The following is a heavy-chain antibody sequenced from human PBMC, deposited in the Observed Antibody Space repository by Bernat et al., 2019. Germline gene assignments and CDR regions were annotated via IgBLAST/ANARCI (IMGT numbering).Heavy chain of an antibody. Sequence: QVQLVQSGAEVKKPGASVKVSCKASGYTFTSSGISWVRQAPGLGLEWMGWISTYNGNTKYSQKFQGRVTITRDTSASTAYMELSSLRSEDTAVYYCAREAVAGDAFDIWGQGTMVTVSS. CDR2: ISTYNGNT. CDR3: AREAVAGDAFDI. V-gene: IGHV1-18*01. J-gene: IGHJ3*02. CDR1: GYTFTSSG. D-gene: IGHD6-19*01.